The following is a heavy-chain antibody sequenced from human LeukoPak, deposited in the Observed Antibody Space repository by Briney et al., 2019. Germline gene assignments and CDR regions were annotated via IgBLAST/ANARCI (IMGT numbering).Heavy chain of an antibody. CDR2: IYYSGST. CDR1: GGSISSYY. J-gene: IGHJ5*02. V-gene: IGHV4-59*01. Sequence: SETLSLTCTVSGGSISSYYWCWIRQPPGKGLEWIGYIYYSGSTNYNPSLKSRVTISVDTSKNQFSLKLSSVTAADTAVYYCARGVVGCSSTSCDALNWFDPWGQGTLVTVSS. D-gene: IGHD2-2*01. CDR3: ARGVVGCSSTSCDALNWFDP.